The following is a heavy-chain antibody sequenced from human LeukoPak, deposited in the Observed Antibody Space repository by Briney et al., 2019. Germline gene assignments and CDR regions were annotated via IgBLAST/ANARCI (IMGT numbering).Heavy chain of an antibody. Sequence: SETLSLTCAVYGGSFSGYYWSWIRQPPGKGLEWIGEINHSGSTNYNPSLKSRVTISVDTSKNQFSLKLSSVTAADTAVYYCARGAIAVVVPAAAIFGVVNRRHWFDSWGQGTLVTVSS. D-gene: IGHD2-2*01. V-gene: IGHV4-34*01. J-gene: IGHJ5*01. CDR2: INHSGST. CDR3: ARGAIAVVVPAAAIFGVVNRRHWFDS. CDR1: GGSFSGYY.